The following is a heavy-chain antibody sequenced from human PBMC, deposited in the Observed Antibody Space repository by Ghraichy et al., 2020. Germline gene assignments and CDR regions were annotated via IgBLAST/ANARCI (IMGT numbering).Heavy chain of an antibody. CDR2: IYYSGST. Sequence: SETLSLTYTVSGGSISSSSYYWGWIRQPPGKGLEWIGSIYYSGSTYYNPSLKSRVTISVDTSKNQFSLKLSSVTAADTTVYYCARRLVAGPFDPWGQGTLVTVSS. V-gene: IGHV4-39*01. D-gene: IGHD2-15*01. J-gene: IGHJ5*02. CDR3: ARRLVAGPFDP. CDR1: GGSISSSSYY.